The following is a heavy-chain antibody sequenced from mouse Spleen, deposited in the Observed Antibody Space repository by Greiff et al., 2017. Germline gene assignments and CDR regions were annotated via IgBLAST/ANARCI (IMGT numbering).Heavy chain of an antibody. Sequence: QVQLKESGPGLVAPSQSLSITCTISGFSLTSYGVHWVRQPPGKGLEWLVVIWSDGSTTYNSALKSRLSISKDNSKSQVFLKMNSLQTDDTAMYYCARGGSSYDLYAMDYWGQGTSVTVSS. V-gene: IGHV2-6-1*01. CDR3: ARGGSSYDLYAMDY. J-gene: IGHJ4*01. CDR1: GFSLTSYG. D-gene: IGHD1-1*01. CDR2: IWSDGST.